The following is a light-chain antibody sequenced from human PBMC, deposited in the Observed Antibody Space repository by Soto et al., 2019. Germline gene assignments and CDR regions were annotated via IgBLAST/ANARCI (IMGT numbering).Light chain of an antibody. Sequence: EIVLTQSPCTLYLSPGERVTLSCRASQTLSSNFLAWYQQRPGQAPSLLIYGAANRATGVPDRFSGGGSGTDFTLTISRLEPEDFAVYYCQQFGSAPRTFGQGTKVEIK. CDR1: QTLSSNF. V-gene: IGKV3-20*01. J-gene: IGKJ1*01. CDR3: QQFGSAPRT. CDR2: GAA.